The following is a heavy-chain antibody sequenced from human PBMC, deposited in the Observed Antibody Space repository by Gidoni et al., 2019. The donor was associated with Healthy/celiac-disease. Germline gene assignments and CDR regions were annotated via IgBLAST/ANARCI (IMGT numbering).Heavy chain of an antibody. V-gene: IGHV4-61*02. CDR1: GGSISSGSYY. CDR2: IYTSGST. CDR3: ARYYGSGRFFDY. J-gene: IGHJ4*02. Sequence: QVQLQESGPGLVQPSQTLSLTCTVSGGSISSGSYYWSWIRQPAGKGLEWIGRIYTSGSTNYNPSLKSRVTISVDTSKNQFSLKLSSVTAADTAVYYCARYYGSGRFFDYWGQGTLVTVSS. D-gene: IGHD3-10*01.